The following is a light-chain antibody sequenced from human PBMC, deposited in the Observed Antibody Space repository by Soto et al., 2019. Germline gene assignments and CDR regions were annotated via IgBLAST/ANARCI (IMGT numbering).Light chain of an antibody. CDR2: GAD. Sequence: EVVLAQPPGTLSWSPGERATLSCRASQSVSSSYLAWYQQKPGQAPRLLIYGADSRATGIPDRFSGSGSGTDFTLTISRLEHEDFAVYYCRQYGSSPRAFGQGTKVDIK. J-gene: IGKJ1*01. V-gene: IGKV3-20*01. CDR3: RQYGSSPRA. CDR1: QSVSSSY.